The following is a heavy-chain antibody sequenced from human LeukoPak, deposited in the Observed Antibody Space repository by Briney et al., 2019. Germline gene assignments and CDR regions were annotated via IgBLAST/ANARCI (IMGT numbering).Heavy chain of an antibody. CDR1: GFTFSSYG. J-gene: IGHJ4*02. CDR3: AREDEVGY. CDR2: ISYDGSNK. Sequence: GGSLRLSCAASGFTFSSYGMHWVRQAPGKGLEWVAVISYDGSNKYYADSVKGRFTISRDNSKNTLYLQMNSLRDEDTAVYYCAREDEVGYWGQGTLVTVSS. V-gene: IGHV3-30*03.